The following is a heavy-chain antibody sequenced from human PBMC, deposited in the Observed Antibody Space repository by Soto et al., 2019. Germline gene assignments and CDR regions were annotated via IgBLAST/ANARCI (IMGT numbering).Heavy chain of an antibody. CDR1: GYTFTSYG. D-gene: IGHD3-22*01. Sequence: ASVKVSCQASGYTFTSYGISWVRQAPGQGLEWMGWISAYNGNTNYAQKLQGRVTMTTDTSTSTAYMELRSLRSDDTAVYYCARNDNYYDSSGYYYAYWGQGTLVTVSS. CDR3: ARNDNYYDSSGYYYAY. J-gene: IGHJ4*02. V-gene: IGHV1-18*04. CDR2: ISAYNGNT.